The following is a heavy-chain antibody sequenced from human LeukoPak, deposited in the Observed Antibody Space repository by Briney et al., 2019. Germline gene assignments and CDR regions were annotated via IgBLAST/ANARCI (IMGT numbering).Heavy chain of an antibody. Sequence: GGSLRLSCAASGFTFSDYYMSWIRQAPGKGLEWVSYISSSGSTIYYADSVKGRFTISRDNAKNSLYLQMNSLRAEDTAVYYCARAGGCYDSSGYYYDQDAFDIWGQGTMVTVSS. CDR1: GFTFSDYY. V-gene: IGHV3-11*01. J-gene: IGHJ3*02. CDR3: ARAGGCYDSSGYYYDQDAFDI. CDR2: ISSSGSTI. D-gene: IGHD3-22*01.